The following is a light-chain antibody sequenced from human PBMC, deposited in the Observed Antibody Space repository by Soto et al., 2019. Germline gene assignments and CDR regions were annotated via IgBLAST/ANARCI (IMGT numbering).Light chain of an antibody. CDR1: QGISSY. V-gene: IGKV1-9*01. Sequence: DIQLTQSPSFLSASVGDRVTITCRASQGISSYLAWYQQKPGKAPKLLIYAASTLQSGVPSRFSGSASGTEVTLTISSLQPEDFATYYCQQLNTYPLTFGPGTKVDIK. J-gene: IGKJ3*01. CDR3: QQLNTYPLT. CDR2: AAS.